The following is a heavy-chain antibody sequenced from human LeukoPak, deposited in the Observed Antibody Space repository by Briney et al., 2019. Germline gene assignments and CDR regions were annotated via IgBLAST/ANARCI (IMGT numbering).Heavy chain of an antibody. V-gene: IGHV3-23*01. CDR2: ISGSGDRT. D-gene: IGHD3-10*01. Sequence: GGSLRLSCAASGFTFSSYAMSWVRQAPGKGLEWVSLISGSGDRTYYADSVKGRFTISRDNSKNTLYLRMNGLRAEDTAVYSCAKGRYPGSGSYLNSHDYWGQGTLVTVSS. J-gene: IGHJ4*02. CDR3: AKGRYPGSGSYLNSHDY. CDR1: GFTFSSYA.